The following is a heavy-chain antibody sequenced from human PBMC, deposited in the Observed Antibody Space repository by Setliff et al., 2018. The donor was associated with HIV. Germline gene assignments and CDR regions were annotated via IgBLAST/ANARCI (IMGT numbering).Heavy chain of an antibody. Sequence: ASVKVSCKASGYTFTSYAMHWVRQAPGQRLEWMGWINAGNGNTKYSQKFQGRFTISRDNAKNSLYLQMNSLRAEDTAVYYCAKDPRAAVATICDYWGQGTLVTVSS. CDR3: AKDPRAAVATICDY. CDR1: GYTFTSYA. D-gene: IGHD5-12*01. CDR2: INAGNGNT. V-gene: IGHV1-3*01. J-gene: IGHJ4*02.